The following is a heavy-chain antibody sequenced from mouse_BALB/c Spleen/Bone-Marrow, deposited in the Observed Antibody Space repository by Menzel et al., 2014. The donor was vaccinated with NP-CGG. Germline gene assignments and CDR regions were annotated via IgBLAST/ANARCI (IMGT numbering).Heavy chain of an antibody. CDR1: DFTFSSYA. Sequence: EVQGVESGGGLVKPGGSLKLSCAASDFTFSSYAMSWVRQTPEKRLEWVATISSGGSYTYYADSGKGRLTISRDNAKNTLYLQMSSLRSEDTAMYYCARSLYDYDAMDYWGQGTSVTVSS. V-gene: IGHV5-9-3*01. D-gene: IGHD1-1*01. CDR3: ARSLYDYDAMDY. J-gene: IGHJ4*01. CDR2: ISSGGSYT.